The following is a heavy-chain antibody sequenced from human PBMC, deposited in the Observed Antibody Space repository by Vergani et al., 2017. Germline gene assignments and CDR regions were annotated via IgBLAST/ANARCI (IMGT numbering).Heavy chain of an antibody. CDR1: GFTFDDYA. D-gene: IGHD2-2*01. J-gene: IGHJ3*02. Sequence: EVQLVESGGGLVQPGRSLRLSCAASGFTFDDYAMHWVRQAPGKGLEWVSGISGNSGSIGYADSVKGRFTISRDNAKNSLYLQMNSLRAEDTALYYCAKDRREAAIAVSDAFDIWGQGTMVTVSS. V-gene: IGHV3-9*01. CDR3: AKDRREAAIAVSDAFDI. CDR2: ISGNSGSI.